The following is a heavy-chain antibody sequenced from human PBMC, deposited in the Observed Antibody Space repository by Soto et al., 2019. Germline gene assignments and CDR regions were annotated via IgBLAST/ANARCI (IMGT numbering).Heavy chain of an antibody. J-gene: IGHJ3*02. CDR3: ARGAGGSYGGNSAHFDI. Sequence: QVQLVESGGGVVQPGTSLRLSCEASGFTFSGFGMHWVREAPGKGLEWVAVIWYDGSKKYYADCVKGRFTISRDNSKNALYLQMNSLRAEDTAAYYCARGAGGSYGGNSAHFDIWGQGTLVTLSS. V-gene: IGHV3-33*01. CDR1: GFTFSGFG. D-gene: IGHD4-17*01. CDR2: IWYDGSKK.